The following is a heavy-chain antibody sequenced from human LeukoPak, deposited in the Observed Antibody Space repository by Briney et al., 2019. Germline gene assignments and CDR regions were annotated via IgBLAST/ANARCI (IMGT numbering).Heavy chain of an antibody. CDR3: ARDPGRRPLTPPRIDY. Sequence: ASVTVSCKASVYTFTSYYMHWVRQAPGQGLEWMGLINPSGGSTSYTQKFQGRVTMNRDMSTSTVYMELSRLRSEDTAVYYCARDPGRRPLTPPRIDYWGQRTLVT. CDR2: INPSGGST. CDR1: VYTFTSYY. D-gene: IGHD2-15*01. V-gene: IGHV1-46*01. J-gene: IGHJ4*02.